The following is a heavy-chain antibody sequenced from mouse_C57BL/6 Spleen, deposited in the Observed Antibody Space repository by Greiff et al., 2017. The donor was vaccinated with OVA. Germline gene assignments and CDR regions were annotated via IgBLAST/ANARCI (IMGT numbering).Heavy chain of an antibody. V-gene: IGHV1-72*01. J-gene: IGHJ3*01. Sequence: QVQLKQPGAELVKPGASVKLSCKASGYTFTSYWMHWVKQRPGRGLEWIGRIDPNSGGTKYNEKFKSKATLTVDKPSSTAYMQLSSLTSEDSAVYYCATTGTWAGFAYWGQGTLVTVSA. CDR1: GYTFTSYW. CDR3: ATTGTWAGFAY. D-gene: IGHD4-1*02. CDR2: IDPNSGGT.